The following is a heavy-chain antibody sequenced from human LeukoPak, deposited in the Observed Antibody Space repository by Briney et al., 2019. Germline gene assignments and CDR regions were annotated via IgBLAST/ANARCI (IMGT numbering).Heavy chain of an antibody. D-gene: IGHD2-2*01. CDR1: GYTFTSYG. J-gene: IGHJ4*02. CDR2: ISAYNGNT. V-gene: IGHV1-18*01. Sequence: ASVKVSCKASGYTFTSYGISWVRQAPGQGLEWMGWISAYNGNTNYAQKLQGRVTMTTDTSTRTAYMELRSLRSDDTAVYYCARDHIVVVPAATDYWGQGTLVTVSS. CDR3: ARDHIVVVPAATDY.